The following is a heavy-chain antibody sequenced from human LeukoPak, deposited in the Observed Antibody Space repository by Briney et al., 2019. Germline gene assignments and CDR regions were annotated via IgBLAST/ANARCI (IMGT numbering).Heavy chain of an antibody. CDR3: AKERGYGYNHIDY. V-gene: IGHV3-21*04. D-gene: IGHD5-24*01. J-gene: IGHJ4*02. Sequence: GGSLRLSCAASGFTFSSYNMKWVRQAPGKGLEWVSSISSRSSYIFYADSVKGRFTISRDKSKNTVYLQMNSLRAEDTAVYYCAKERGYGYNHIDYWGQGTLVTVSS. CDR2: ISSRSSYI. CDR1: GFTFSSYN.